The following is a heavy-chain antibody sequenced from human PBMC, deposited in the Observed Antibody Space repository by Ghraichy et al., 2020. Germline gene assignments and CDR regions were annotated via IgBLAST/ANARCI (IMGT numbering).Heavy chain of an antibody. D-gene: IGHD2-15*01. J-gene: IGHJ3*02. Sequence: ASVKVSCKASGYTFTSYGISWVRQAPGQGLEWMGWISAYNGNTNYAQKLQGRVTMTTDTFTSTAYMELRSLRSDDTAVYYCARYCSGGSCYSFSAFDIWGQGTMVTVSS. CDR2: ISAYNGNT. V-gene: IGHV1-18*01. CDR1: GYTFTSYG. CDR3: ARYCSGGSCYSFSAFDI.